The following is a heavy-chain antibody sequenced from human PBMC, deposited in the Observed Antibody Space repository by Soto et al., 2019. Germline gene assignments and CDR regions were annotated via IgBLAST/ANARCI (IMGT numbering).Heavy chain of an antibody. CDR3: AAEPEYDDYYVGGSYHLRSYGMDV. CDR2: IVVGSGNT. CDR1: GFTFTSSA. V-gene: IGHV1-58*01. D-gene: IGHD3-16*02. Sequence: SVKVSCKASGFTFTSSAVQWVRQARGQRLEWIGWIVVGSGNTNYAQKFQERVTITRDMSTSTAYMELSSLRSEDTAVYCCAAEPEYDDYYVGGSYHLRSYGMDVWGQGTTVTVSS. J-gene: IGHJ6*02.